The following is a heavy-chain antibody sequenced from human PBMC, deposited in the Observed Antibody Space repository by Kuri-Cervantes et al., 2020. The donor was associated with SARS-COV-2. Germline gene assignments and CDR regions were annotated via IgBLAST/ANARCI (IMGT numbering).Heavy chain of an antibody. D-gene: IGHD2-8*01. V-gene: IGHV3-30*18. CDR1: GFTFNDHA. Sequence: GGSLRLSCAASGFTFNDHAMSWVRQAPGKGLEWVAAISYDGSNKYYADSVKGRFTVSRDNSKNTLYLQMNSLRAEDTAVYYCAKDLIGHPLFDYWGQGTLVTVSS. CDR2: ISYDGSNK. J-gene: IGHJ4*02. CDR3: AKDLIGHPLFDY.